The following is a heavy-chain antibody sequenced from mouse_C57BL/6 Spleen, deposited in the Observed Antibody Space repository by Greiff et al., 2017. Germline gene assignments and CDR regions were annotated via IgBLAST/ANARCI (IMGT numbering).Heavy chain of an antibody. CDR3: ASGDYDYGDSYAMDC. CDR1: GYTFTTYP. CDR2: FHPYNDDT. V-gene: IGHV1-47*01. Sequence: VKLMESGAELVKPGASVKMSCKASGYTFTTYPIEWMKQNHGKSLEWIGNFHPYNDDTKYNEKFKGKATLTVEKSSSTVYLELSRLTSDDSAVXYCASGDYDYGDSYAMDCWGQGTSVTVSS. D-gene: IGHD2-4*01. J-gene: IGHJ4*01.